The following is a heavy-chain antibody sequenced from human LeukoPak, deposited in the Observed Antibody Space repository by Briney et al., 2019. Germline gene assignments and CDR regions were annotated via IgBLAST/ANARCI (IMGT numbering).Heavy chain of an antibody. V-gene: IGHV3-7*01. D-gene: IGHD6-6*01. Sequence: GGSLRLSCAASGFTFSSYWMSWVRQAPGKGLEWVANIKRDGGEKYYVDSVKGRFTISRDNAKNSLYLQMNSLRAEDTAVYYCARDHRDSSPSPWFDPWGQGTLVTVSS. CDR1: GFTFSSYW. CDR2: IKRDGGEK. CDR3: ARDHRDSSPSPWFDP. J-gene: IGHJ5*02.